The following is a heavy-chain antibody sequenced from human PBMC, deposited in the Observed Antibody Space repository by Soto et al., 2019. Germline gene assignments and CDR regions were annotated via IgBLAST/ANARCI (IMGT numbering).Heavy chain of an antibody. D-gene: IGHD1-20*01. J-gene: IGHJ6*03. V-gene: IGHV3-23*01. CDR2: ISGSGGTA. CDR3: ARRANNVDYYYYMDV. CDR1: GFTFSSYA. Sequence: GGSLRLSCAASGFTFSSYAMSWVRQAPGKGLEWVSSISGSGGTAYYADSVKGRFTISRDNSENTLYLQMSSLRAEDTALYYCARRANNVDYYYYMDVWGKGTTVTVSS.